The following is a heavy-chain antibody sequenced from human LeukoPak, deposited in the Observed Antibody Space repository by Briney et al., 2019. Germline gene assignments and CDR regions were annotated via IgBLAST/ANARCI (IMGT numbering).Heavy chain of an antibody. V-gene: IGHV4-59*01. Sequence: PGGSLRLSCAASGFTFSSSAMSWIRQPPGKGLEWIGYIYYSGSTNYNPSLKSRVTISVDTSKNQFSLKLSSVTAADTAVYYCARTPGYSSGWYHYWFDPWGQGTLVTVSS. CDR2: IYYSGST. CDR1: GFTFSSSA. D-gene: IGHD6-19*01. J-gene: IGHJ5*02. CDR3: ARTPGYSSGWYHYWFDP.